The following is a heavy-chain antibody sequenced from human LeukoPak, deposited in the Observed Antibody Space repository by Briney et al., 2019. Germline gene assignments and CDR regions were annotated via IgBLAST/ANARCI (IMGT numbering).Heavy chain of an antibody. CDR3: ARVGYGSGSYYFDY. Sequence: SETLSLTCAVYGGSFSGYYWSWIRQAAGKGLEWIGRIYTSGSTNYNPSLKSRVTMSVDTSKNQFSLKLSSVTAADTAVYYCARVGYGSGSYYFDYWGQGTLVTVSS. J-gene: IGHJ4*02. CDR1: GGSFSGYY. D-gene: IGHD3-10*01. CDR2: IYTSGST. V-gene: IGHV4-59*10.